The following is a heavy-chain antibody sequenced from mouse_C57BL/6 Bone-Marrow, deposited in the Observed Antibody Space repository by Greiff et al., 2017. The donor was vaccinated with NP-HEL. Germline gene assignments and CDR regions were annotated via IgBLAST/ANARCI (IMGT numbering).Heavy chain of an antibody. CDR1: GFTFTDYY. CDR2: IRHTANGYPT. V-gene: IGHV7-3*01. J-gene: IGHJ4*01. D-gene: IGHD1-1*01. Sequence: EVKLVAPGGGFVQPGGSLSLSCAASGFTFTDYYMSWVRQPPGTSLEWLGFIRHTANGYPTEYSASVKGRFTMSGDNSQSILYLQMNTLRAEDSATYYCARSWRPTVGAMDYWGQGTSVTVSS. CDR3: ARSWRPTVGAMDY.